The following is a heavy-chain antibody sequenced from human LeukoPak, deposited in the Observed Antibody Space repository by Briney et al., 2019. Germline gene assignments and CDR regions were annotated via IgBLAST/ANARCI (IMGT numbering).Heavy chain of an antibody. D-gene: IGHD4-17*01. CDR3: ARDKSDYGDPYFDY. J-gene: IGHJ4*02. Sequence: GGSLRLSCAASGFTFSSYLMHWGRQAPGKGLVWVSRINSDGSSTSYADSVKGRFTISRDNAKNTLYLQMNSLRAEDTAVYYCARDKSDYGDPYFDYWGQGTLVTVSS. CDR1: GFTFSSYL. V-gene: IGHV3-74*01. CDR2: INSDGSST.